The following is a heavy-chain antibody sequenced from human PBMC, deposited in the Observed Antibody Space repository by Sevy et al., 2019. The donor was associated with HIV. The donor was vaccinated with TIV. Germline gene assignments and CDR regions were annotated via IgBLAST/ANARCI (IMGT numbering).Heavy chain of an antibody. CDR1: GYTFTGYY. D-gene: IGHD3-9*01. V-gene: IGHV1-2*06. J-gene: IGHJ6*02. Sequence: ASVKVSCKASGYTFTGYYLHWVRQAHGQGLEWMGRINPNSGDTNYAQNFQGRVTMTRDTSISTAFMELTRLTSDDAAVYYCARYVFRYSDWDYYYAIDLWGQGTTVTVSS. CDR3: ARYVFRYSDWDYYYAIDL. CDR2: INPNSGDT.